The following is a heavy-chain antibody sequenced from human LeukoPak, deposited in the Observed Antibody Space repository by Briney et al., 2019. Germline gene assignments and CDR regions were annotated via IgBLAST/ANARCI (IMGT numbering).Heavy chain of an antibody. CDR3: ARDSLDDFWSGYYYYYYGMDV. J-gene: IGHJ6*02. V-gene: IGHV1-2*02. Sequence: ASVKVSCKASGYTFTGYYMHWVRQAPGQGLEWMGWINPNSGGTNYAQKFQGRVTMTRDTSISTAYMELSRLRSDDTAVYYCARDSLDDFWSGYYYYYYGMDVWGQGTTVTVPS. D-gene: IGHD3-3*01. CDR2: INPNSGGT. CDR1: GYTFTGYY.